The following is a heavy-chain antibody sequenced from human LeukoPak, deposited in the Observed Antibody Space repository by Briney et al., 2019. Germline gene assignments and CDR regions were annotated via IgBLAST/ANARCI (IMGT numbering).Heavy chain of an antibody. V-gene: IGHV4-39*07. D-gene: IGHD2-15*01. J-gene: IGHJ6*03. CDR3: ARVRCSGGSCPYYYYYYYMDV. CDR2: IHYSGST. Sequence: SETLSLTCTVSGGSISSSSYYWAWIRQPPGKGLEWIGSIHYSGSTYYNPSLQSRVTISIDTSKNQFSLKLRFVTAADTAVYYCARVRCSGGSCPYYYYYYYMDVWGKGTTVTISS. CDR1: GGSISSSSYY.